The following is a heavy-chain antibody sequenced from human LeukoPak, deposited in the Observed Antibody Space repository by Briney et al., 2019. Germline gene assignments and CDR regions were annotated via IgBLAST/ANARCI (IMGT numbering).Heavy chain of an antibody. CDR3: ARGDPTGRPGIGFDY. CDR1: GFTFSTYW. V-gene: IGHV3-7*01. CDR2: IKEDGSEK. D-gene: IGHD1-26*01. J-gene: IGHJ4*02. Sequence: GGSLRLSCAASGFTFSTYWMSWVRQAPGKGLEWVANIKEDGSEKYYGDSVKGRFTISRDNAKNSLYLQMNSLRAEDTAVYYCARGDPTGRPGIGFDYWGRGTLVTVSS.